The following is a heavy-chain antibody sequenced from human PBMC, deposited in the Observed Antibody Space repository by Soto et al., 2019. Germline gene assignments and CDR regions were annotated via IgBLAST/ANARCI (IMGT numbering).Heavy chain of an antibody. J-gene: IGHJ1*01. Sequence: GGSLRLSCAASGFTFSSYSMNWVRQAPGKGLEWVSSISSSSSYIYYADSVKGRFTISRDNAKNSLYLQMNSLRAEDTAVYYCARVIAVAGDAEYFQHWGQGTLVTVSS. CDR1: GFTFSSYS. CDR3: ARVIAVAGDAEYFQH. CDR2: ISSSSSYI. D-gene: IGHD6-19*01. V-gene: IGHV3-21*01.